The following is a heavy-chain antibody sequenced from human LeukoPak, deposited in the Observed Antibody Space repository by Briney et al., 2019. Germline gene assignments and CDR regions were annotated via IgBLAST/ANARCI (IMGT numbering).Heavy chain of an antibody. J-gene: IGHJ3*02. V-gene: IGHV4-61*05. Sequence: SETLSLTCNVSGGSISSSSYYWSWIRQPPGKGLEWIGYIYYTGSTNYNPSLKSRVTISVDTSKNQLSLKLSSVTAADTAVYYRARQDSGSYLNPLDIWGQGTVVTVSS. D-gene: IGHD1-26*01. CDR3: ARQDSGSYLNPLDI. CDR2: IYYTGST. CDR1: GGSISSSSYY.